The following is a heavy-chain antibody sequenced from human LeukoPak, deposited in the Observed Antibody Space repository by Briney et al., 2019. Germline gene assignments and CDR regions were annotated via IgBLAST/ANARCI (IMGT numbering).Heavy chain of an antibody. D-gene: IGHD3-22*01. Sequence: GGSLRLSCAASGFTLSSNFMSWVRQAPGKGLEGVSVIYSGVTTYYSDSVTGRFTISRYNSKNTLYLQMDSLRAEDTAVYHCARDAYKCDSSGCFHYFDYWGQGTLVTVSS. CDR3: ARDAYKCDSSGCFHYFDY. CDR1: GFTLSSNF. V-gene: IGHV3-66*01. CDR2: IYSGVTT. J-gene: IGHJ4*02.